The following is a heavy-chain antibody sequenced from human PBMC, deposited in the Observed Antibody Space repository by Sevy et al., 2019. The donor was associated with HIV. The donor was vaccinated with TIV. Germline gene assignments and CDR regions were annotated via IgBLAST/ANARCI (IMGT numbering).Heavy chain of an antibody. Sequence: SETLSLTCTVSGGSITSLYWNWIRQPPGKGLEWIANIYYNGHINYNPSLKSRVTLSLDTYKNQCSLGLGSVTAADTAMYYCAGENAWGRGYSWGQGTLVTVSS. CDR2: IYYNGHI. D-gene: IGHD1-26*01. V-gene: IGHV4-59*11. J-gene: IGHJ4*02. CDR3: AGENAWGRGYS. CDR1: GGSITSLY.